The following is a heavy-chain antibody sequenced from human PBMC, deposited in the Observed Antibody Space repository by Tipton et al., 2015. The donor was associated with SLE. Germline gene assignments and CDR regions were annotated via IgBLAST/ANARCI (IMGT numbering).Heavy chain of an antibody. Sequence: LRLSCTVSGASVSNYYWSWIRQPPGKGLEWVGYIYYSGSTNYNPSLKSRVTISLDTSKNQFSLNLSSVTAADTAVYYCARHRWRWNDAFDIWGQGTMVTVSS. CDR2: IYYSGST. CDR3: ARHRWRWNDAFDI. D-gene: IGHD5-24*01. J-gene: IGHJ3*02. CDR1: GASVSNYY. V-gene: IGHV4-59*02.